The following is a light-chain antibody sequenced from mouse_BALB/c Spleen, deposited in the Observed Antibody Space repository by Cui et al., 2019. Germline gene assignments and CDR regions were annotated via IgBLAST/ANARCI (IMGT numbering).Light chain of an antibody. Sequence: QIVLTQSPALMSASPGEKVTMTCSASSSVSYMYWYEQKPRSSPKPWIYLTSNLASGVPARFSGSGSGTSYSLTIRRMEDEDAATYYCQQWSSNPLTFGAGTKLELK. CDR3: QQWSSNPLT. CDR1: SSVSY. V-gene: IGKV4-68*01. J-gene: IGKJ5*01. CDR2: LTS.